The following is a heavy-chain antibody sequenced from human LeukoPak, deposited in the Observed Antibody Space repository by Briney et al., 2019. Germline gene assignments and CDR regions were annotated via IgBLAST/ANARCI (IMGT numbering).Heavy chain of an antibody. CDR2: ISAYNGDT. D-gene: IGHD6-19*01. CDR1: GYTFTSYG. Sequence: ASVKVSCTASGYTFTSYGISWVRQAPGQGLEWMGWISAYNGDTKYAQKFQGRVTMTTDTSTTTAYMELRSLRSDDTAVYYCARDQSDYSNGWYILGLWGQGTLVTVSS. CDR3: ARDQSDYSNGWYILGL. V-gene: IGHV1-18*01. J-gene: IGHJ4*02.